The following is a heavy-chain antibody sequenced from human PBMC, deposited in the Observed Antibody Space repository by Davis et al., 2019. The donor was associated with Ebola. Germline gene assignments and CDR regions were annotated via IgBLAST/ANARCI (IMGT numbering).Heavy chain of an antibody. Sequence: SVKVSCKASGGTFSSYTISWVRQAPGQGLEWMGRIISILGIANYAQKFQGRVTITADKSTSTAYMELSSLRSEDTAVYYCARDSDTAMATRYWYFDLWGRGTLVTVSS. CDR3: ARDSDTAMATRYWYFDL. V-gene: IGHV1-69*04. CDR1: GGTFSSYT. D-gene: IGHD5-18*01. J-gene: IGHJ2*01. CDR2: IISILGIA.